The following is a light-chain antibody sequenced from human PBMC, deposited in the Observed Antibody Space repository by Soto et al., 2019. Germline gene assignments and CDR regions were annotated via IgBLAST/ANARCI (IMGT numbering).Light chain of an antibody. V-gene: IGKV1-27*01. Sequence: DIQMTQSPSSLSASVGDRVTITCLASQGIANYLAWYQQKPGKVPKLLIYAASTLEPGVPSRFSGSGFATDFTLSISSLQPEDFATYYCQKYNGAPFPFGPGTRVDIK. CDR3: QKYNGAPFP. CDR1: QGIANY. J-gene: IGKJ3*01. CDR2: AAS.